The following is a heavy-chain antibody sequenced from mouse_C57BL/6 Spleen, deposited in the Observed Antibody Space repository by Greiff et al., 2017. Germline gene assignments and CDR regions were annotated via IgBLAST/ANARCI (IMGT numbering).Heavy chain of an antibody. D-gene: IGHD3-2*02. Sequence: EVHLVESGGGLVKPGGSLKLSCAASGFTFSSYAMSWVRQTPEKRLEWVATISDGGSYTYYPDNVKGRFTISRDNAKNNLYLQMSHLKSEDTAMYYCARDSSGDYWGQGTTRTVSS. CDR1: GFTFSSYA. J-gene: IGHJ2*01. CDR2: ISDGGSYT. CDR3: ARDSSGDY. V-gene: IGHV5-4*01.